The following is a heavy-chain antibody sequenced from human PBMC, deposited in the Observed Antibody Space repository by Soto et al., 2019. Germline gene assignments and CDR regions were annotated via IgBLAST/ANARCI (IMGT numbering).Heavy chain of an antibody. J-gene: IGHJ6*02. D-gene: IGHD1-1*01. CDR3: ARLEDYYYYGMDV. Sequence: HGESLKISCKGSGYSFTSYWIGWVRQMPGKGLEWMGIIYPGDSDTRYSPSFQGQVTISTDKSISTAYLQWSSLKASDTAMYYWARLEDYYYYGMDVWGQGTTVTV. V-gene: IGHV5-51*01. CDR2: IYPGDSDT. CDR1: GYSFTSYW.